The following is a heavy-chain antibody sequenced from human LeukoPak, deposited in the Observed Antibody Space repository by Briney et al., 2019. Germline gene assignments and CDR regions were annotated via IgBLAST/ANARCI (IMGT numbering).Heavy chain of an antibody. V-gene: IGHV3-64*01. CDR1: GFTFSSYA. Sequence: GGSLRLSCAASGFTFSSYAMHWVRQAPGKGLEYVSAISHNGVGTYYANSVKDRFTISRDNSKNTLYLQMGSLRAEDLAVYYCARGRGGSYDYWGQGTLVTVSS. D-gene: IGHD1-26*01. J-gene: IGHJ4*02. CDR2: ISHNGVGT. CDR3: ARGRGGSYDY.